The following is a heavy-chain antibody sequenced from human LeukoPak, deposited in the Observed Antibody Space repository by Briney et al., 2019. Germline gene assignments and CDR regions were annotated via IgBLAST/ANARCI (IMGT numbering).Heavy chain of an antibody. D-gene: IGHD6-19*01. J-gene: IGHJ4*02. Sequence: GGSLRLSCAASGFTFSSYEMNWVRQAPGKGLEWVSYISSSGSTIYYADSVKGRFTISRDNAKNSLYLQMNSLRAEDTAVYYCASYSGWISYFDYWGQGTLVTVS. CDR2: ISSSGSTI. V-gene: IGHV3-48*03. CDR1: GFTFSSYE. CDR3: ASYSGWISYFDY.